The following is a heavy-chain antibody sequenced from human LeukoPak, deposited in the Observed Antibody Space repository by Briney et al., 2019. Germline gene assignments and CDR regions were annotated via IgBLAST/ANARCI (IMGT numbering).Heavy chain of an antibody. V-gene: IGHV3-7*01. D-gene: IGHD2-21*02. J-gene: IGHJ4*02. CDR3: TRGDGH. Sequence: PGRSLRLSCAASGFTFSSYWMNWVRQAPGKGLEWVANIKQDGSEKYYVDSVKGRFTISRDNARNSLFLQMSNLRAEDTAVYYCTRGDGHWGQGTLVTVSS. CDR2: IKQDGSEK. CDR1: GFTFSSYW.